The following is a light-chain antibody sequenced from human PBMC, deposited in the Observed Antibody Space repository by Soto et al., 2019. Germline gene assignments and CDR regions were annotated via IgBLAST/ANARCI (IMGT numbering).Light chain of an antibody. V-gene: IGKV3-15*01. CDR2: GAS. CDR3: QQRGT. Sequence: EILMTQSPATLSASPGERATLSCRASQSVRSNLAWYQQKPGQAPRLLIYGASTRATGIPARFSGSGSGTEFTLSIGSLQSEDFAVYYCQQRGTFGQGTRLEIK. J-gene: IGKJ5*01. CDR1: QSVRSN.